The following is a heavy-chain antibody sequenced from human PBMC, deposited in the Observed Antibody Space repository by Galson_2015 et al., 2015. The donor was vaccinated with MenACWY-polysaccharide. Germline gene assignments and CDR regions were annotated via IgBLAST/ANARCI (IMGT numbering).Heavy chain of an antibody. V-gene: IGHV3-23*01. CDR3: AKDSTDFWSVAGRFDH. Sequence: SLRLSCAASGFTFTSYAMSWVRQAPGKGLEWVSAIRSSGTNTYYADSVKGRFTISRDNSKNTLYLQVNSLRAEDTAVYYCAKDSTDFWSVAGRFDHWGQRTLVTVSS. J-gene: IGHJ5*02. D-gene: IGHD3-3*01. CDR2: IRSSGTNT. CDR1: GFTFTSYA.